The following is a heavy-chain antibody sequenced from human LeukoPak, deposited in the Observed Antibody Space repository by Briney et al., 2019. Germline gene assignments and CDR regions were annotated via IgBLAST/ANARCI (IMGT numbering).Heavy chain of an antibody. CDR1: GFTVSSNS. J-gene: IGHJ2*01. V-gene: IGHV3-30*02. CDR2: IRYDGSNK. Sequence: PGGSLRLSCAASGFTVSSNSMSWVRQAPGKGLEWVAFIRYDGSNKYYADSVKGRFTISRDNSKNTLYLQMNSLRAEDTAVYYCAKDGYCSSTSCYNAYCGGDCSALTGGFDLWGRGTLVTVSS. D-gene: IGHD2-2*03. CDR3: AKDGYCSSTSCYNAYCGGDCSALTGGFDL.